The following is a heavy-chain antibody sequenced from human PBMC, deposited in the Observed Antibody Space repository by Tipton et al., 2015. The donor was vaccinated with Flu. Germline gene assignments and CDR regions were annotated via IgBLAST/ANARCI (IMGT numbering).Heavy chain of an antibody. J-gene: IGHJ4*02. CDR1: GYTFIVYY. Sequence: QSGAEVKKPGASVRVSCKASGYTFIVYYLHWVRRAPGQGLEWMGWVSPDSSGATKLAQNFQGRVTLTRDTSITTAYMELTRLTSDDTAVYYCAREYFDTLTAYSRGLEYWGQGPLVTVSS. D-gene: IGHD3-9*01. V-gene: IGHV1-2*02. CDR3: AREYFDTLTAYSRGLEY. CDR2: VSPDSSGAT.